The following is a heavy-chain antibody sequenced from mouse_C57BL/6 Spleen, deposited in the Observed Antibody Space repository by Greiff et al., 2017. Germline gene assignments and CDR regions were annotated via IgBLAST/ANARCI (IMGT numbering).Heavy chain of an antibody. CDR1: GYAFTNYL. Sequence: QVQLKESGAELVRPGTSVKVSCKASGYAFTNYLIEWVKQRPGQGLEWIGVINPGSGGTNYNEKFKGKATLTADKSSSTAYMQLSSLTSEDSAVYFCARSDYYGSRGAMDYWGQGTSVTVSS. CDR3: ARSDYYGSRGAMDY. J-gene: IGHJ4*01. CDR2: INPGSGGT. V-gene: IGHV1-54*01. D-gene: IGHD1-1*01.